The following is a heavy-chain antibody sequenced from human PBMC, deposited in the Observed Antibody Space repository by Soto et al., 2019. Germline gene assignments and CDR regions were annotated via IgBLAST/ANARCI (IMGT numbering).Heavy chain of an antibody. D-gene: IGHD6-19*01. J-gene: IGHJ6*02. CDR2: ISYDGSNK. CDR1: GFTFSSYA. CDR3: AGPATSGWYDYYYGMDV. V-gene: IGHV3-30-3*01. Sequence: GGSLRLSCAASGFTFSSYAMHWVRQAPGKGLEWVAVISYDGSNKYYADSVKGRFTISRDNSKNTLYLQMNSLRAEDTAVYYCAGPATSGWYDYYYGMDVWGQGTTVTVSS.